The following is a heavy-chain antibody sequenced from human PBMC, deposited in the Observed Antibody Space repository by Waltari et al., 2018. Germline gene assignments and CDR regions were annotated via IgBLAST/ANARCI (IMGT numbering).Heavy chain of an antibody. J-gene: IGHJ4*02. Sequence: EVQLVESGGGLVEPGGSLRLSCAGPGFHFSTAWMHWVRQAPGKGLEWVGRIKSKINGGTTEYGAPGKGRFTISRDDSKNTVYLQMNSLKTEDTGVYYCGDFTAFDYWGQGSLVTVSS. CDR2: IKSKINGGTT. D-gene: IGHD2-8*02. CDR3: GDFTAFDY. V-gene: IGHV3-15*01. CDR1: GFHFSTAW.